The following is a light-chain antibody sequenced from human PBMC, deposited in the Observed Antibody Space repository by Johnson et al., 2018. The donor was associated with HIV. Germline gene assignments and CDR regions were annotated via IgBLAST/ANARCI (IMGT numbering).Light chain of an antibody. V-gene: IGLV1-51*02. Sequence: QSVLTQPHSVSAAPGQKVTISCSGSSSNIGKNYVSWYQQFPGTAPKLLIYENNKRPSGIPERFSGSKSGTSATLGITGLQTGDEADYYCATWDSSLRTGFFGTGTKVTVL. CDR1: SSNIGKNY. J-gene: IGLJ1*01. CDR3: ATWDSSLRTGF. CDR2: ENN.